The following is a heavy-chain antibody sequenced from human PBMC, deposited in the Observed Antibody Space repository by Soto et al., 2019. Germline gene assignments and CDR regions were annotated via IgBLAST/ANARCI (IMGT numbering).Heavy chain of an antibody. CDR1: GGTFSSYA. J-gene: IGHJ4*02. Sequence: QVQLVQSGAEVKKPGSSVKVSCKASGGTFSSYAISWVRQAPGQGLEWMGGIIPIFGTANYAQKFQGRVTITADEATSPAYMELSSLRSEDTAVYYCATFLGGGAYDYVWGSYTYDYWGQGTLVTVSS. CDR2: IIPIFGTA. V-gene: IGHV1-69*01. D-gene: IGHD3-16*01. CDR3: ATFLGGGAYDYVWGSYTYDY.